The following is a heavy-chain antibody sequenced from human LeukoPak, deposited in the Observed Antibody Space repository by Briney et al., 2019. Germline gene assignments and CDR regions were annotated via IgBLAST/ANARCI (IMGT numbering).Heavy chain of an antibody. CDR1: GFTFSSYW. D-gene: IGHD5-12*01. V-gene: IGHV3-23*01. CDR2: ISGSGGST. J-gene: IGHJ4*02. CDR3: AKGGYDSEQELDY. Sequence: GGSLRLSCAASGFTFSSYWISWVRQAPGKGLEWVSAISGSGGSTYYADSVKGRFTISRDNSKNTLYLQMNSLRAEDTAVYYCAKGGYDSEQELDYWGQGPLVTVSS.